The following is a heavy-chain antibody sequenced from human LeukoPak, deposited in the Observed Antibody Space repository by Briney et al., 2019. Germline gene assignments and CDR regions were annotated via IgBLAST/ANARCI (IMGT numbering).Heavy chain of an antibody. J-gene: IGHJ1*01. CDR1: GYTFTGYY. D-gene: IGHD4-17*01. Sequence: GASVKVSCKASGYTFTGYYMHWVRQAPGQGLEWMGWISAYNGNTNYAQKLQGRVTMTTDTSTSTAYMELRSLRSDDTAVYYCARDPLMTTVKNKEPRYFQHWGQGTLVTVSS. CDR2: ISAYNGNT. CDR3: ARDPLMTTVKNKEPRYFQH. V-gene: IGHV1-18*04.